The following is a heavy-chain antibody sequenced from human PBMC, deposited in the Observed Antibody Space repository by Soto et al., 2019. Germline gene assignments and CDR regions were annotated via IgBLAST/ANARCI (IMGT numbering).Heavy chain of an antibody. V-gene: IGHV1-8*01. CDR3: AITIYPGPPVDAFVI. CDR2: MNPNSGNT. J-gene: IGHJ3*02. CDR1: GYTFTSYD. Sequence: ASVKVSCKASGYTFTSYDINWVRQATGQGLEWMGWMNPNSGNTGYAQKFQGRVTMTRNTSISTAYMELSSLRSEDTAVYYCAITIYPGPPVDAFVIWGQGTMVTVSS. D-gene: IGHD5-12*01.